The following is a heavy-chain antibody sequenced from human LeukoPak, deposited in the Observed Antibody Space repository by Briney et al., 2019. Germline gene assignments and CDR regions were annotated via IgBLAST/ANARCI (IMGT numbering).Heavy chain of an antibody. V-gene: IGHV1-69*13. D-gene: IGHD3-3*01. CDR3: ARGGLRFWEWLETEGWFDP. Sequence: SVKVSCKASGGTFSSYAISWVREAPGQGLEWMGGIIPIFGTAKYAQKFQGRVTNTADESTSTAYMELSSLRSEYTAVYYCARGGLRFWEWLETEGWFDPWGQGTLVTVSS. CDR1: GGTFSSYA. J-gene: IGHJ5*02. CDR2: IIPIFGTA.